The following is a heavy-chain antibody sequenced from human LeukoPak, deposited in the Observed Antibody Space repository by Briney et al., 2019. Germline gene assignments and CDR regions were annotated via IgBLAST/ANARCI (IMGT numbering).Heavy chain of an antibody. CDR1: GGSISSYY. V-gene: IGHV4-4*07. Sequence: SETLSLTCTVSGGSISSYYWSWIRQPAGKGLEWIGRIYTSGSTNYNPSLKSRVTMSVDTSKNQFSLKLSSVTAADTAVYYCARERAAMVKGAYYYYMDVWGKGTTVTISS. CDR2: IYTSGST. D-gene: IGHD5-18*01. CDR3: ARERAAMVKGAYYYYMDV. J-gene: IGHJ6*03.